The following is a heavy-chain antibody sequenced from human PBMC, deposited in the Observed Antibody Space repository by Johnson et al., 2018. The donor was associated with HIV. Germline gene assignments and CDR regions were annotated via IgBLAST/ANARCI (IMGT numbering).Heavy chain of an antibody. V-gene: IGHV3-30*19. CDR3: ARGDYYDSSGYFSDAFDI. CDR2: ISYDGSNK. Sequence: QVQLVESGGGVVQPGRSLRLSCAGSGFSFSSHGMHWVRQAPGKGLAWVAVISYDGSNKYYADSVKGRFTISRDNSKNTVYLQMNSPRAEDTAVFYCARGDYYDSSGYFSDAFDIWGQGTMVTVSS. D-gene: IGHD3-22*01. J-gene: IGHJ3*02. CDR1: GFSFSSHG.